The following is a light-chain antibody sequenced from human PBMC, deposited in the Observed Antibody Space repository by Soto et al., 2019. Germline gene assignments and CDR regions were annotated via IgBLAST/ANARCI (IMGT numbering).Light chain of an antibody. CDR1: QSVSSSY. J-gene: IGKJ5*01. Sequence: EIVLQQSPAPLSLSPGERATLSCRASQSVSSSYLAWYQQKPGQAPRLLIYSTSTRATGIPARFSGSGSGTEFTLTISSLQSEDVAIYYCQQYHYWPYTFGQGTRLEIK. V-gene: IGKV3-15*01. CDR3: QQYHYWPYT. CDR2: STS.